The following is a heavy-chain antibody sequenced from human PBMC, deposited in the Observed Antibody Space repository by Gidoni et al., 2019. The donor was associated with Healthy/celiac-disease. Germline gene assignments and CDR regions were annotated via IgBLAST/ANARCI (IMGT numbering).Heavy chain of an antibody. V-gene: IGHV3-74*01. CDR2: VNSDGSST. CDR1: GFTFSSDW. CDR3: ARFRHDYYASPPYKYFGMDV. J-gene: IGHJ6*02. D-gene: IGHD3-22*01. Sequence: EVQLVESGGGLVQPGGSLRPSCAASGFTFSSDWIPWFRQAPGKGLVWVSRVNSDGSSTSYAYSVKGRFTISRDNAKNTLYLQMNSLRAEDTAVYYCARFRHDYYASPPYKYFGMDVWGQGTTVIVSS.